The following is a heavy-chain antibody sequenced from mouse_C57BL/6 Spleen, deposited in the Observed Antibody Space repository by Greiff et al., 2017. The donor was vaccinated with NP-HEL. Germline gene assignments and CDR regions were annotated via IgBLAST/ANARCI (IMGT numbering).Heavy chain of an antibody. J-gene: IGHJ2*01. CDR3: ERAENYDERGFDY. V-gene: IGHV1-18*01. CDR2: INPNNGGT. Sequence: EVQLQQSGPELVKPGASVKIPCKASGYTFTDYNMVWVKQSHGQSLERIGDINPNNGGTIYNQKFKGKAELTVDKSSSTAYLELRSPTSEDSAVYYCERAENYDERGFDYWRQGTTLTLSS. CDR1: GYTFTDYN. D-gene: IGHD2-4*01.